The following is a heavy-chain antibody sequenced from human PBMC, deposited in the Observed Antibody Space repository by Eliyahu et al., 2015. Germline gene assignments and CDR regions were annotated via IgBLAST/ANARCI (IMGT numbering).Heavy chain of an antibody. D-gene: IGHD4-23*01. CDR3: AREAYVGNMNRYFQH. CDR1: GGSFSSYN. Sequence: QVQLVQSGAEVKRPGSSVKVSCKASGGSFSSYNISWVRQAPGQGLEWMGGIVPSFATPNYAQRFQGRVTISADESTSTAYMALNSLTSEDTAVYYCAREAYVGNMNRYFQHWGQGTLVTVSS. V-gene: IGHV1-69*01. J-gene: IGHJ1*01. CDR2: IVPSFATP.